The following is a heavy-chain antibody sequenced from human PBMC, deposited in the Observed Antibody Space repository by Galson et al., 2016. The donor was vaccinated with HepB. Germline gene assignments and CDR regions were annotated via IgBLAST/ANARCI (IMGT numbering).Heavy chain of an antibody. D-gene: IGHD1-26*01. V-gene: IGHV3-30*04. CDR1: GFTFSSYA. CDR2: ISYGGTDI. J-gene: IGHJ6*02. Sequence: LRLSCAASGFTFSSYAMHWVRQAPGKGLEWVAIISYGGTDIYYADSVKGRFTISRDNSNNTLYLQMNSLRAEDTAVYYCAKAQWEIRHAMDVWGQGTTVSVSS. CDR3: AKAQWEIRHAMDV.